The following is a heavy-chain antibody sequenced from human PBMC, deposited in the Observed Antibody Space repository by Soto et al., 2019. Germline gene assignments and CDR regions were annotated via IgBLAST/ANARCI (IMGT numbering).Heavy chain of an antibody. V-gene: IGHV6-1*01. CDR3: TRKKGDGRTYSVREV. CDR2: AYYRSQWHY. Sequence: SQTLSLTCAISGDSVSSNSAAWNWIRQSPSRGLEWLGRAYYRSQWHYDSAVSVRSRIAVIPDTSKNQFSLQLLSASPDDTAVYSFTRKKGDGRTYSVREVGAQGTRVPVSS. D-gene: IGHD2-21*02. J-gene: IGHJ6*02. CDR1: GDSVSSNSAA.